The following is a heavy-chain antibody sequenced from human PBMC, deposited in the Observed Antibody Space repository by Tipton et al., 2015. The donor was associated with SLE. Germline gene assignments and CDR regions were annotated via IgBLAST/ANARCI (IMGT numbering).Heavy chain of an antibody. CDR1: GFNFSDYY. V-gene: IGHV3-11*04. CDR2: ISSGSSSI. Sequence: SLRLSCAASGFNFSDYYMSWIRQAPGKGLEWVSYISSGSSSIYYADSVKGRFTISRDNTKNSVHLQMNSLRVEGTATYYCARDENGSASAPTLFPLVSW. D-gene: IGHD3-10*01. J-gene: IGHJ5*01. CDR3: ARDENGSASAPTLFPLVS.